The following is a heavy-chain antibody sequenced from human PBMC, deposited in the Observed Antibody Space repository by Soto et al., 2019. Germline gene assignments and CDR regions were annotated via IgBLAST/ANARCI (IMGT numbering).Heavy chain of an antibody. D-gene: IGHD5-12*01. CDR3: ARRGGATIMDY. J-gene: IGHJ4*02. V-gene: IGHV4-39*01. CDR2: IYYSGST. Sequence: PSETLSLTCTVSGGSISSSSYYWDWIRQPPGKGLEWIGSIYYSGSTYHNPSLKSRVTISVDTSKNQFSLKLSSVTAADTAVYYCARRGGATIMDYWGQGTLVTVSS. CDR1: GGSISSSSYY.